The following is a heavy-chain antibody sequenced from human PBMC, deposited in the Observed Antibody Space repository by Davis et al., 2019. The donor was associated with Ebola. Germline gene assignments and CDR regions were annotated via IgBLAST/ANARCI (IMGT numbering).Heavy chain of an antibody. Sequence: GESLKISCAASGFTVSSNYMSWVRQAPGKGLEWVAVISYDGSNKYYADSVKGRFTISRDNSKNTLYLQMNNLRAEDTAVYYCAKDPRWLQQPYWGQGTLVTVSS. J-gene: IGHJ4*02. V-gene: IGHV3-30*18. CDR2: ISYDGSNK. CDR1: GFTVSSNY. CDR3: AKDPRWLQQPY. D-gene: IGHD5-24*01.